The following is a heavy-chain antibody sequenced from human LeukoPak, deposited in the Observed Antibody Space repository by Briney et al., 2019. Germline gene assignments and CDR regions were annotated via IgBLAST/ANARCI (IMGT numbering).Heavy chain of an antibody. CDR1: GYSISSGYY. J-gene: IGHJ3*02. V-gene: IGHV4-38-2*01. CDR3: ARGARDDSSGYYTGYAFDI. CDR2: IYHNGNT. D-gene: IGHD3-22*01. Sequence: PSETLSLTCAVSGYSISSGYYWGWIRQPPGKGLEWIGSIYHNGNTDYNPSLKSRVTISLDTSKNQFSLKLSSVTAADTAVYYCARGARDDSSGYYTGYAFDIWGQGTMVTVSS.